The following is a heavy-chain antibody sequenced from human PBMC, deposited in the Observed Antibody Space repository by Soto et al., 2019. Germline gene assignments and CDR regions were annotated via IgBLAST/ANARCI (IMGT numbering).Heavy chain of an antibody. V-gene: IGHV4-39*01. J-gene: IGHJ4*02. CDR3: ATHIGMAVAVSFDN. CDR1: GGSISSSSYY. D-gene: IGHD6-19*01. Sequence: QLQLQESGPGLVKPSETLSFTCTVSGGSISSSSYYWGWIRQPPGKGLEWIGSIYYSGSTYYNPSLKSRVTISVDTSKNQFSLKLSSVTAADAAVYYCATHIGMAVAVSFDNWGQSTLITVSS. CDR2: IYYSGST.